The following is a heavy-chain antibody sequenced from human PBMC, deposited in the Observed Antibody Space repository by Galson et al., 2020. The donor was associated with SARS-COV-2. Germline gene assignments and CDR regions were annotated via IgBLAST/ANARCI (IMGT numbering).Heavy chain of an antibody. CDR2: IYTSGTS. J-gene: IGHJ4*02. Sequence: ETSETLSLTCTVSGGSISGYSWTWIRQPAGKGLEWIGRIYTSGTSNYNPTLKSRVTMSVDTPKNQFSLKLSSVTAADTAVYYCARSPDDYSDYWGQGTLVTVSS. CDR1: GGSISGYS. CDR3: ARSPDDYSDY. V-gene: IGHV4-4*07.